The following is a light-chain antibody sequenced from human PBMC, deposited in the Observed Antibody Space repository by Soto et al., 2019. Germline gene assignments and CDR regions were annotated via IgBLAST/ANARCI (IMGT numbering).Light chain of an antibody. CDR3: AAWDASLRAVV. J-gene: IGLJ2*01. V-gene: IGLV1-44*01. Sequence: QSVLTQSPSASATPGQRVIISCSGSRSNIGTYAVNWYQQLPGTAPTLLIFRNHQRPSGVPDRFSGSKSGTSASLAISGPQSEDEADYYCAAWDASLRAVVFGGGTKLTVL. CDR1: RSNIGTYA. CDR2: RNH.